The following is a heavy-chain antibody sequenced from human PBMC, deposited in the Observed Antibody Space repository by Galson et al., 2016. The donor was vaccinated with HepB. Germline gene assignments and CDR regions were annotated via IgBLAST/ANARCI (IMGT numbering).Heavy chain of an antibody. CDR1: GFKFSNFW. CDR3: TRQEVTSYSDAFDL. D-gene: IGHD2-21*01. J-gene: IGHJ4*02. Sequence: SLRLSCAASGFKFSNFWMHWVRHVPGKGLLWVSRISSDGSFTTYADSVKGRFTVSRDNMRNTLFLKMDDLRAEDTATYFCTRQEVTSYSDAFDLWGQGTLVTVSS. V-gene: IGHV3-74*03. CDR2: ISSDGSFT.